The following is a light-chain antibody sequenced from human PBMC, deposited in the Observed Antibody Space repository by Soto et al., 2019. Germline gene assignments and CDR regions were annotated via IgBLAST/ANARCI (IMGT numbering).Light chain of an antibody. Sequence: SVLTQPASVSGSPGQSITISCTGTSSDVGAYNYVSWYQQLPDKAPKLMIYDVTYRPSGVSNRFSGSKSGNTASLTISGLQAEDEADYFCSSYTTSSTLVFGGGTKVTVL. CDR2: DVT. J-gene: IGLJ3*02. CDR1: SSDVGAYNY. CDR3: SSYTTSSTLV. V-gene: IGLV2-14*03.